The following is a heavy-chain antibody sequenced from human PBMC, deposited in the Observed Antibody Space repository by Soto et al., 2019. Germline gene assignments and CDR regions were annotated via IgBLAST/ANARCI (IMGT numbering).Heavy chain of an antibody. CDR2: IYHSGST. CDR3: ASLSNSFRYIDY. D-gene: IGHD1-26*01. CDR1: GGSISSSNW. Sequence: SETLSLTCAVSGGSISSSNWWSWVRQPPGKGLEWIGEIYHSGSTNYNPSLKSRVTISVDKSKNQFSLKLSSVTAADTAVYYCASLSNSFRYIDYWGQGTLVTVSS. V-gene: IGHV4-4*02. J-gene: IGHJ4*02.